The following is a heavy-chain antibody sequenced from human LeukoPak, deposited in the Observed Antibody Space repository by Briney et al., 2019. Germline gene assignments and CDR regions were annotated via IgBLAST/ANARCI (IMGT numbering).Heavy chain of an antibody. Sequence: SETLSLTCTVSGGSISSYYWSWIRQPPGKGLEWIGYIYYSGSTNYNPSLKSRVTISVDTSKNQFSLKLSSVTAADTVVYCWAREGGWYGRGNNWFDPWGEGTLVT. J-gene: IGHJ5*02. CDR1: GGSISSYY. V-gene: IGHV4-59*01. CDR3: AREGGWYGRGNNWFDP. D-gene: IGHD6-19*01. CDR2: IYYSGST.